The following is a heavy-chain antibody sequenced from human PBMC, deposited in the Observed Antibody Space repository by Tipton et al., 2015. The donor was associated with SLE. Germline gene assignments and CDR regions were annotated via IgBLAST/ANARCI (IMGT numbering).Heavy chain of an antibody. J-gene: IGHJ4*02. D-gene: IGHD6-19*01. Sequence: TLSLTCAVYGGSFSGYSWNWIRQPPGKGLEWIGYVYHSGSAYYNPSLKSRVTISVDRSRNQFSLILTSVTAADTAVYYCASEILRDYGSAWGPDYWGQGTLVTVSS. V-gene: IGHV4-30-2*01. CDR2: VYHSGSA. CDR1: GGSFSGYS. CDR3: ASEILRDYGSAWGPDY.